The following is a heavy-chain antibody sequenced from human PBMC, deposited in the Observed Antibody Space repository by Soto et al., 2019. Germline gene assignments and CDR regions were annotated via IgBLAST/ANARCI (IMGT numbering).Heavy chain of an antibody. V-gene: IGHV4-39*01. CDR3: ARLYDYSNSYGMDV. CDR1: GGSISSSSYY. Sequence: QLQLQESGPGLVKPSETLSLTCTVSGGSISSSSYYWGWIRQPPGKALEWIGSMYYSGSTYYNPSLKSRVTISVDTSKNQFSLKLSSVTAADTAVYYCARLYDYSNSYGMDVWGQGTTVTVSS. J-gene: IGHJ6*02. D-gene: IGHD4-4*01. CDR2: MYYSGST.